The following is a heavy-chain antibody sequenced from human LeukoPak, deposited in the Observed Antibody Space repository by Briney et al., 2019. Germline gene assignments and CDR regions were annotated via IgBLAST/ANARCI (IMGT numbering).Heavy chain of an antibody. CDR1: GFTFSSYG. CDR2: ISYDGSNK. J-gene: IGHJ6*02. CDR3: GRDSGGSGTYFSPYGMDV. V-gene: IGHV3-30*03. D-gene: IGHD3-10*01. Sequence: GRSLRLSCAASGFTFSSYGMHWVRQAPGKGLEWVAVISYDGSNKYYADSVKGRFTISRDNSKNTLYLQMNSLRAEDSAVYYCGRDSGGSGTYFSPYGMDVWGQGTTVIVSS.